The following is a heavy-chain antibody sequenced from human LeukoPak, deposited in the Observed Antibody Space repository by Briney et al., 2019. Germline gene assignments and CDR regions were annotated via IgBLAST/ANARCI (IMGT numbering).Heavy chain of an antibody. CDR2: LYHSGSR. V-gene: IGHV4-38-2*02. CDR3: ARFNPESDF. J-gene: IGHJ5*01. Sequence: PSEALSLTCTVTGYSISTGYYWGWIRQTPGKGLEWIGSLYHSGSRYYNPSLKSRVTISVDTSKNEFSLKLNSVTAADSGVYYCARFNPESDFWGHGIRVTVSS. CDR1: GYSISTGYY.